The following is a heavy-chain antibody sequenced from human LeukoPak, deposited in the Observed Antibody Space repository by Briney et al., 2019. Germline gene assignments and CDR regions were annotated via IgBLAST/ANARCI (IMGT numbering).Heavy chain of an antibody. CDR1: GYTFTSYA. D-gene: IGHD6-19*01. CDR3: ARARSRSGWYYFDY. V-gene: IGHV1-3*01. CDR2: INAGNGNT. Sequence: ASVKVSCKASGYTFTSYAMHWVRQAPGQRLEWMGWINAGNGNTKYSQKFQGRVTTTRDTSASTAYMELSSLRSEDTAVYYCARARSRSGWYYFDYWGQGTLVTVSS. J-gene: IGHJ4*02.